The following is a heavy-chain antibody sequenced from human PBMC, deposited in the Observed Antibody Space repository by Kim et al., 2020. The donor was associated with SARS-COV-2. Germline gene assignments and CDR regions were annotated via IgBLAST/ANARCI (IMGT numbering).Heavy chain of an antibody. J-gene: IGHJ6*02. D-gene: IGHD1-26*01. CDR1: GYTFTSYG. V-gene: IGHV1-18*01. CDR3: ARDRWASGSYYYYGMDV. CDR2: ISAYNGNT. Sequence: ASVKVSCKASGYTFTSYGISWVRQAPGQGLEWMGWISAYNGNTNYAQKLQGRVTMTTDTSTSTAYMELRSLRSDDTAVYYCARDRWASGSYYYYGMDVWGQGTTVTVSS.